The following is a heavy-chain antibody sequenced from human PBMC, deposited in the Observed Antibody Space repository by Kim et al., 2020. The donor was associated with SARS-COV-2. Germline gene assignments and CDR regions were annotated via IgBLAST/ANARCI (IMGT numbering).Heavy chain of an antibody. CDR3: ARGWGPRFHGSGSYIDY. CDR1: GGSFSGYY. Sequence: SETLSLTCAVYGGSFSGYYWSWIRQPPGKGLEWIGEINHSGSTNYNPSLKSRVTISVDTSKNQFSLKLNSVTAADTAVYYCARGWGPRFHGSGSYIDYWG. J-gene: IGHJ4*01. D-gene: IGHD3-10*01. V-gene: IGHV4-34*01. CDR2: INHSGST.